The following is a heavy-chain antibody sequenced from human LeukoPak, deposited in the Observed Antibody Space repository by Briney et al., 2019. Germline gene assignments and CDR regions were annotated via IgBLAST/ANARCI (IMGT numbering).Heavy chain of an antibody. CDR3: ARAYDSSGYQRDY. Sequence: PSETLSLTCTVSGGSISSGSYYWSWIRQPAGKGLEWIGRIYTSGSTNYNPSLKSRVTISVDTPKNQFSLKLSSVTAADTAVYYCARAYDSSGYQRDYWGQGTLVTVSS. CDR1: GGSISSGSYY. J-gene: IGHJ4*02. D-gene: IGHD3-22*01. V-gene: IGHV4-61*02. CDR2: IYTSGST.